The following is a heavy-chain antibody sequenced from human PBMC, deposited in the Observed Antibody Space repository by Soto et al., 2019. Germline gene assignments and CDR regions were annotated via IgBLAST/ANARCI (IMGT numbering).Heavy chain of an antibody. CDR3: TRNADSVDIGLGPAARTAMDV. D-gene: IGHD2-2*01. CDR2: IMPIFGIA. CDR1: GGTFSSYS. J-gene: IGHJ6*02. Sequence: QVQLVQSGAEVKKPGSSVKVSCKASGGTFSSYSFTWVRQAPGQGLEWMGRIMPIFGIASYAQKFQGRVTITADKSTSTAYTELSCLRTDDTAVYYCTRNADSVDIGLGPAARTAMDVWGRGTTVTVSS. V-gene: IGHV1-69*02.